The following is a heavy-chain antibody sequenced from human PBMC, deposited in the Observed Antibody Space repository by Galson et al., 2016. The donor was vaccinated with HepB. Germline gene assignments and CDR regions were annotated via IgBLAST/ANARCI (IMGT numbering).Heavy chain of an antibody. Sequence: SLRLSCAASGFTFSNYALHWVRQAPGKGLEWVAVISYDGTKQYYADSVKGRFTISRDSSNSTLFLQINSPRPEDTAVYYCARDASPTSRFYTSSWNFLRTYFGYWGQGTLVTVSS. CDR1: GFTFSNYA. D-gene: IGHD1-7*01. V-gene: IGHV3-30*04. CDR2: ISYDGTKQ. J-gene: IGHJ4*02. CDR3: ARDASPTSRFYTSSWNFLRTYFGY.